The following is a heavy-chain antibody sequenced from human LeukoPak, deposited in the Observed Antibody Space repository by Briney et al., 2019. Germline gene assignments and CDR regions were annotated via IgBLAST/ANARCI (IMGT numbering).Heavy chain of an antibody. V-gene: IGHV1-69*05. CDR2: IIPIFGTA. CDR3: AREPPYYDYVWGSYRYTRMYYFDY. J-gene: IGHJ4*02. CDR1: GGTFSSYA. D-gene: IGHD3-16*02. Sequence: SVKVSCKASGGTFSSYAISWVRQAPGQGLEWMVRIIPIFGTANYAQKFQGRVTITTDESTSTAYMELSSLRSEDTAVYYCAREPPYYDYVWGSYRYTRMYYFDYWGQGTLVTVSS.